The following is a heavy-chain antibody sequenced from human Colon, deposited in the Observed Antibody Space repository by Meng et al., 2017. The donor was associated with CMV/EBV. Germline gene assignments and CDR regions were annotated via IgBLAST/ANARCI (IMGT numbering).Heavy chain of an antibody. CDR3: VRSSSTWHTPPFDL. CDR2: INTDGTTI. CDR1: GFTFSTYW. Sequence: EVNLVESGGGLVQPGGSLRLTXAASGFTFSTYWMHWVRQPPGKGLVWVSRINTDGTTINYADSVKGRFTISRDNAENTLYLQMNSLSAEDTAAYYCVRSSSTWHTPPFDLWGQGALVNVSS. J-gene: IGHJ4*02. D-gene: IGHD2-2*01. V-gene: IGHV3-74*01.